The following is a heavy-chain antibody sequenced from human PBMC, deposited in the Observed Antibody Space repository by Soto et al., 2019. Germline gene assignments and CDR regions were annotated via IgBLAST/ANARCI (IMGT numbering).Heavy chain of an antibody. CDR1: GGSISSGDYY. V-gene: IGHV4-30-4*01. J-gene: IGHJ4*02. CDR2: IYYSGST. D-gene: IGHD3-22*01. CDR3: ARASAPYYYDSSGSSNFDY. Sequence: QVQLQESGPGLVKPSQTLSLTCTVSGGSISSGDYYWSWIRQPPGKGLEWIGYIYYSGSTYYNPSLKSRVTISVDTSKNQYSLKLSSVTAADTAVYYCARASAPYYYDSSGSSNFDYWGQGTLFTVSS.